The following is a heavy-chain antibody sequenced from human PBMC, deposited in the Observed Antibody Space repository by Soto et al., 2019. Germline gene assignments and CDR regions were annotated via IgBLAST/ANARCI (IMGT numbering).Heavy chain of an antibody. CDR1: EFTFNSYW. Sequence: GGSLRLSCESSEFTFNSYWMTLIRQAPGKGLEWVANIAGDGSEKNYVDSVKGRFTVSRDNTKRSLYLQMSNLRVEDTALYYCVRGLYTGSPHFFYWGQGTLVTVSS. D-gene: IGHD1-26*01. V-gene: IGHV3-7*03. J-gene: IGHJ4*02. CDR3: VRGLYTGSPHFFY. CDR2: IAGDGSEK.